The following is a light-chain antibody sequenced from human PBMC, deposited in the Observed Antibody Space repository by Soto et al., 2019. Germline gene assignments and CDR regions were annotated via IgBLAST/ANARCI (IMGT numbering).Light chain of an antibody. CDR1: QSISNW. CDR3: QQCYSSPLT. V-gene: IGKV1-5*02. CDR2: AAS. J-gene: IGKJ4*01. Sequence: DIQMTQSPSTLPASVGDRVTIICRASQSISNWLAWYQQQPGKAPKLLIYAASSLQSGVPSRFSGSGSGTDFTLTISSLQPEDFATYYCQQCYSSPLTFGGGTKVDIK.